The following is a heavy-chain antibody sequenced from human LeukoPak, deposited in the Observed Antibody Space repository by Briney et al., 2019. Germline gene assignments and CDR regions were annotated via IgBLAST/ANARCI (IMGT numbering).Heavy chain of an antibody. CDR3: ARDPAYCGGDCYDY. V-gene: IGHV3-53*01. Sequence: PGESLRLSCAVSGVTVSSNYMSWVRQAPGKGLEWVSVIYSGGSTYYADSVKGRFTISRDNSKNTLYLQMNSLRAEDTAVYYCARDPAYCGGDCYDYWGQGTLVTVSS. D-gene: IGHD2-21*01. CDR1: GVTVSSNY. CDR2: IYSGGST. J-gene: IGHJ4*02.